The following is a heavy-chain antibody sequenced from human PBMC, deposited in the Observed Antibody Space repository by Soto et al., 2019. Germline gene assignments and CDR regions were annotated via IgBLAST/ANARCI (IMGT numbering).Heavy chain of an antibody. CDR2: ISVGGGSI. Sequence: EVQLVESGGGLVQPRRSLRISCAASGFTFSRYAMNWVRQAPGKGLEWVSYISVGGGSIFYSDSVKGRFTISRDDAQNSVYLQMNSLRDEDTVLYFCVRDDHWAFDVWGQGTMVIVSS. CDR1: GFTFSRYA. CDR3: VRDDHWAFDV. J-gene: IGHJ3*01. V-gene: IGHV3-48*02.